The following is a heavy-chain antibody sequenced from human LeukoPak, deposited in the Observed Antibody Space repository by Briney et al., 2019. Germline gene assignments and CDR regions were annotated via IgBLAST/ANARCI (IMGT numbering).Heavy chain of an antibody. V-gene: IGHV1-69*05. J-gene: IGHJ4*02. CDR1: GGTFSSYA. D-gene: IGHD1-26*01. Sequence: ASVKVSCKASGGTFSSYAISWVRQAPGQGHEWMGGIIPIFGTANYAQKFQGRVTITTDESTSTAYMELSSLRSEDTAVYYCARGDPQNSGSYYPFGYWGQGTLVTVSS. CDR3: ARGDPQNSGSYYPFGY. CDR2: IIPIFGTA.